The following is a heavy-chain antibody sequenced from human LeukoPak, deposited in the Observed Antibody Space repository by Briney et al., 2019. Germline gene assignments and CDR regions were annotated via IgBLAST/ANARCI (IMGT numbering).Heavy chain of an antibody. CDR1: GFTFSSYE. CDR2: ISSSGSTI. V-gene: IGHV3-48*03. D-gene: IGHD3-10*01. CDR3: ARHPRVEGSATRQYYFDY. Sequence: GGSLRLSCAASGFTFSSYEMNWVRQAPGKGLERVSYISSSGSTIYYADSVKGRFTISRDNAKNSLYLQMNSLRAEDTAVYYCARHPRVEGSATRQYYFDYWGQGTLVTVSS. J-gene: IGHJ4*02.